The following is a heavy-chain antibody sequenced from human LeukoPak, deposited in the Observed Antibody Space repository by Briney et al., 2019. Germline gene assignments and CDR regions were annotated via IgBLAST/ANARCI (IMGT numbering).Heavy chain of an antibody. CDR2: IIPIFGTA. J-gene: IGHJ5*02. Sequence: SVKVSCKASGGTFSSYAISWVRQAPGQGLEWMGGIIPIFGTANYAQKFQGRVTITADESTSAAYMELSSLRSEDTAVYYCARVAASRSSSPWFDPWGQGTLVTVSS. CDR1: GGTFSSYA. V-gene: IGHV1-69*13. D-gene: IGHD6-6*01. CDR3: ARVAASRSSSPWFDP.